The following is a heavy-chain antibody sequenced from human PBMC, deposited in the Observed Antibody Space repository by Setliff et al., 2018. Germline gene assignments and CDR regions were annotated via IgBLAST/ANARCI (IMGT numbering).Heavy chain of an antibody. D-gene: IGHD6-13*01. V-gene: IGHV4-4*07. CDR3: ARDGSSSWYAGMD. Sequence: SETLSLTCTVSGGSISSYYWSWIRQPAGKGLEWIGHIYIGGSANYNPSLKSRVTISVDTSKNQFSLKLSSVTAADTAVYYCARDGSSSWYAGMDWGQGTLVTVSS. CDR1: GGSISSYY. J-gene: IGHJ4*02. CDR2: IYIGGSA.